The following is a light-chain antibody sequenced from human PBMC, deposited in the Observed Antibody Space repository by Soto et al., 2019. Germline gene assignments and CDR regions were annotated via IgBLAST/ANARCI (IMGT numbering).Light chain of an antibody. V-gene: IGKV1-39*01. Sequence: IQMTQSPSSLSATVGDRVTITCRASQSISSYLNWYEQKPGKAPKLLIYAASSLQSGVPSRFGGSGSGTDFTLTISSLQPEDFATYYCQQSYSTPRTFGQ. CDR2: AAS. CDR1: QSISSY. CDR3: QQSYSTPRT. J-gene: IGKJ1*01.